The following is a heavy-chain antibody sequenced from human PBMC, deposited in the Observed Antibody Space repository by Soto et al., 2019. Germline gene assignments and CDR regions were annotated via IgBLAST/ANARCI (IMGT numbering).Heavy chain of an antibody. J-gene: IGHJ6*02. D-gene: IGHD1-26*01. CDR2: MNPISGNT. Sequence: QVQLVQSGTEVKKPGASVKVSCKASGYTFTNYGISWVRQATGQGLEWMGWMNPISGNTGYAQKFQDRVTMTRNTAVSPAYMEWRSLTSEDTALYYCARSGGARSGFPAVWGQGTTVTVSS. CDR1: GYTFTNYG. V-gene: IGHV1-8*01. CDR3: ARSGGARSGFPAV.